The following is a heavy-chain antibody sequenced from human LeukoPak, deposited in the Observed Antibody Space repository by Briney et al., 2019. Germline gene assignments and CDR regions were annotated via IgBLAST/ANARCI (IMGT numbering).Heavy chain of an antibody. D-gene: IGHD6-19*01. Sequence: GLSLRLSCAASGLTSGSYWMSWVRHTQGKGLEWVANIKHDGSERNYMESVKGRFTISRDNGKNSLHLQMNNLRAEDTAVYYCAAGSGWSSEYWGQGTLVTVSS. CDR1: GLTSGSYW. CDR2: IKHDGSER. V-gene: IGHV3-7*03. CDR3: AAGSGWSSEY. J-gene: IGHJ4*02.